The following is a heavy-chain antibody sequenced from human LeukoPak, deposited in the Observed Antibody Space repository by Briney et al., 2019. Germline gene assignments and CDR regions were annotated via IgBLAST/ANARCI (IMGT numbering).Heavy chain of an antibody. Sequence: ASVKVSCKAPGGTFSSYAISWVRQAPGQGLQWMGGIIPIFGTANYAQKFQGRVTITADESTSTAYMELSSLRSEDAAVYYCARASRSFVWATFDYWGQGTLVTVSS. V-gene: IGHV1-69*13. CDR1: GGTFSSYA. CDR2: IIPIFGTA. D-gene: IGHD1-26*01. J-gene: IGHJ4*02. CDR3: ARASRSFVWATFDY.